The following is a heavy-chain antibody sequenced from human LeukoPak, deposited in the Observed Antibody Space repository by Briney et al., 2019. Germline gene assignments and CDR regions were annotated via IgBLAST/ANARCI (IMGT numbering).Heavy chain of an antibody. CDR1: GYSFTSCW. D-gene: IGHD6-6*01. J-gene: IGHJ3*02. V-gene: IGHV5-51*01. CDR2: IYPGDSDT. CDR3: ARRSEYSSSGDAFDI. Sequence: GESLKISCKGSGYSFTSCWSGWVRQMPGKGLEWMGIIYPGDSDTRDSPSFQGQVTISADKSISTAYLQWSSLKASDTAMYYCARRSEYSSSGDAFDIWGQGTMVTVSS.